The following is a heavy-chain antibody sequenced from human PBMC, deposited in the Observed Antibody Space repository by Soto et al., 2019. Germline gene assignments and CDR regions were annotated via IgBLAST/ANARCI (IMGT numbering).Heavy chain of an antibody. CDR1: GFTFSSYA. J-gene: IGHJ6*01. CDR2: ISYDGSNK. CDR3: ARDRGSGSYRYYGMDV. D-gene: IGHD3-10*01. Sequence: QVQLVESGGGVVQPGRSLRLSCAASGFTFSSYAMHWVRQAPGKGLEWVAVISYDGSNKYYADSVKGRFTISRDNSKNTLYLQMNSLRAEDTAVYYCARDRGSGSYRYYGMDVW. V-gene: IGHV3-30-3*01.